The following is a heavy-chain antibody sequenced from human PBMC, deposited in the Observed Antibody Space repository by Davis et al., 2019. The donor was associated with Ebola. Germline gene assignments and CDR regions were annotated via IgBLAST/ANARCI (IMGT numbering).Heavy chain of an antibody. V-gene: IGHV3-48*02. Sequence: GESLKISCAASGFTFSSYSMNWVRQAPGKGLEWVSYISSSSSTIYYADSVKGRFTISRDNAKNSLYLQMNSLRDEDTAVYYCARGEWGYCSSTSCYRDYYYGMDVWGQGTTVTVSS. D-gene: IGHD2-2*02. CDR2: ISSSSSTI. J-gene: IGHJ6*02. CDR1: GFTFSSYS. CDR3: ARGEWGYCSSTSCYRDYYYGMDV.